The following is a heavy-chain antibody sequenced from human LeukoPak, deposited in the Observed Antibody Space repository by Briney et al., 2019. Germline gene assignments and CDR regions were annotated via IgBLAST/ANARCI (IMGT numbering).Heavy chain of an antibody. J-gene: IGHJ4*02. V-gene: IGHV4-31*03. CDR3: AKGGPYYFDY. CDR2: IYYSGST. CDR1: GGSISSGGYY. Sequence: SQTLSLICTVSGGSISSGGYYWSWIRQHPGKGLEWIGYIYYSGSTYYNPSLKSRVTISVDTSKNQFSLKLSSVTAADTAVYYCAKGGPYYFDYWGQGTLVTVSS. D-gene: IGHD3-16*01.